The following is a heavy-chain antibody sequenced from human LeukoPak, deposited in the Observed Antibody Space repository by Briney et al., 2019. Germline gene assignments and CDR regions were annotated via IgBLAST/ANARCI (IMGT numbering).Heavy chain of an antibody. CDR1: GYTLTGYY. J-gene: IGHJ4*02. V-gene: IGHV1-2*02. CDR3: ASWDYYDTQWDY. CDR2: INPNSGGT. D-gene: IGHD3-22*01. Sequence: ASVKVSRKASGYTLTGYYMHWVRQAPGQGLEGMGWINPNSGGTHYPQKFQGRVTMTSDTSISTAYMELSRLRSDDTAVYYWASWDYYDTQWDYWGQGTLVTVSS.